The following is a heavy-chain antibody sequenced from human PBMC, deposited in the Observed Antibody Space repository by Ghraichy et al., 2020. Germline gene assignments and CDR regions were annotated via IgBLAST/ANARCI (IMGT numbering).Heavy chain of an antibody. CDR3: ARHRPPSDY. CDR1: GGSFSGYY. CDR2: INHSGST. J-gene: IGHJ4*02. V-gene: IGHV4-34*01. Sequence: ETLSLTCAVYGGSFSGYYWSWIRQPPGKGLEWIGEINHSGSTNYNPSLKSRVTISVDTSKNQFSLKLSSVTAADTAVYYCARHRPPSDYWGQGTLVTVSS.